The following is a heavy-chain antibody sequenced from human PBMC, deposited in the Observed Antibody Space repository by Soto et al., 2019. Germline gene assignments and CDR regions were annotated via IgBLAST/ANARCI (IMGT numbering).Heavy chain of an antibody. CDR3: ARDRADYYRDPGWFDP. V-gene: IGHV4-4*02. J-gene: IGHJ5*02. D-gene: IGHD3-22*01. Sequence: QVQLQESGPGLVKPSGTLSLTCAVSGGSISSSKWWSWVRQPPGKGLEWIGEIYHSGSTNYNPSLKSRVTISVDKSKNQFSLKLGSVTAADTAVYYCARDRADYYRDPGWFDPWGQGTLVTVSS. CDR1: GGSISSSKW. CDR2: IYHSGST.